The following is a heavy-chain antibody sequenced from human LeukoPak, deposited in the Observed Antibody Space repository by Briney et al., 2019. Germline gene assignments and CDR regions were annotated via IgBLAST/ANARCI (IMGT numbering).Heavy chain of an antibody. CDR1: GFTFSNYW. Sequence: GGSLRLSCAAPGFTFSNYWMHWVRQASGKGLVWVSRIHSDGSSTAYADSVKGRFTISRDNAENTLYLQMNSLRAEDTAVYYCARGADDFDIWGQGTMVTVSS. V-gene: IGHV3-74*01. CDR3: ARGADDFDI. J-gene: IGHJ3*02. CDR2: IHSDGSST.